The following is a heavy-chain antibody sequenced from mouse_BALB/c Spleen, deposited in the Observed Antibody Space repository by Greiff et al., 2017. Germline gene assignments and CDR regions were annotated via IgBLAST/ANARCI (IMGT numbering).Heavy chain of an antibody. CDR2: INPSNGRT. J-gene: IGHJ3*01. CDR1: GYTFTSYW. Sequence: QVQLQQSGAELVKPGASVKLSCKASGYTFTSYWMHWVKQRPGQGLEWIGEINPSNGRTNYNEKFKSKATLTVDKSSSTAYMQLSSLTSEDSAVYYCARLGDSSGYWFAYWGQGTLVTVSA. CDR3: ARLGDSSGYWFAY. V-gene: IGHV1S81*02. D-gene: IGHD3-2*01.